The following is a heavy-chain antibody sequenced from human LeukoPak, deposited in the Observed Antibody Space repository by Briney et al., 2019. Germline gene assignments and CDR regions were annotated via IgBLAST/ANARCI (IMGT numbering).Heavy chain of an antibody. Sequence: GGSLRLSCAASGFPFSDHYMEWVRQAPGKGLEWVGRSRNKPDSYTTSYAASVKGRFTISRDDSKNSLYLQMNSLKAEDTAVYYCVLISHGSFANWGQGALVTVSS. CDR3: VLISHGSFAN. CDR1: GFPFSDHY. CDR2: SRNKPDSYTT. V-gene: IGHV3-72*01. D-gene: IGHD3-10*01. J-gene: IGHJ4*02.